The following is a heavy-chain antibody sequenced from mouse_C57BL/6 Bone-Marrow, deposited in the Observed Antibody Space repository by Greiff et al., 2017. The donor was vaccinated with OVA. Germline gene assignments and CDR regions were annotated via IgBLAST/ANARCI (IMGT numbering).Heavy chain of an antibody. CDR3: ARGRLRPHFDY. CDR2: INPSSGYT. J-gene: IGHJ2*01. V-gene: IGHV1-7*01. D-gene: IGHD2-4*01. Sequence: QVQLKQSGAELAKPGASVKLSCKASGYTFTSYWMHWVKQRPGQGLEWIGYINPSSGYTKYNQKFKDKATLTADKSSSTAYMKLSILTYEDSAVYYCARGRLRPHFDYWGQGTTLTVTS. CDR1: GYTFTSYW.